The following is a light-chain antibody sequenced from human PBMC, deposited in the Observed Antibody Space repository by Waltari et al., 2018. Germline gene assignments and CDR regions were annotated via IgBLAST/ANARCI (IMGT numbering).Light chain of an antibody. CDR2: GAT. Sequence: EIQMTQSPSSLSAPIGDRVIITCRASETVNSDLNWFQQKVGKAPSLLIYGATTLESGVPSRFSGSGSGTECTLTISSLQPEDFATYICQQSYSNPPWTFGQGTKVEVK. CDR3: QQSYSNPPWT. CDR1: ETVNSD. J-gene: IGKJ1*01. V-gene: IGKV1-39*01.